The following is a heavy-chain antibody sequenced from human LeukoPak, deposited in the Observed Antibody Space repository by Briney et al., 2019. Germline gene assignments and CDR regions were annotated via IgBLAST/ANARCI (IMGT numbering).Heavy chain of an antibody. J-gene: IGHJ4*02. Sequence: GGSLRLSCAASGFTFSDYYMSWIRQAPGKGLEWVSYISSSGSTIYYADSVKGRSTISRDNAKNSLYLQMNSLRAEDTAVYYCAGIAAAGTPVDYWGQGTLVTVSS. CDR3: AGIAAAGTPVDY. CDR2: ISSSGSTI. CDR1: GFTFSDYY. V-gene: IGHV3-11*04. D-gene: IGHD6-13*01.